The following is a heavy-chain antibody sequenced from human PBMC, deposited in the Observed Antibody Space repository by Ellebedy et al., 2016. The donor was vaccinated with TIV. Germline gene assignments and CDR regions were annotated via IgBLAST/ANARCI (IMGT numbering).Heavy chain of an antibody. CDR3: ARGMKLGIVWYYFDY. CDR1: GYTFTNYD. J-gene: IGHJ4*02. V-gene: IGHV1-2*04. D-gene: IGHD7-27*01. CDR2: INPNSGGT. Sequence: AASVKVSCKASGYTFTNYDIHWVRQASGQGLEWMGWINPNSGGTNYAQKFQGWVTMTRDTSISTAYMDLSRLRSDDTAVYYCARGMKLGIVWYYFDYWGQGTLVTVSS.